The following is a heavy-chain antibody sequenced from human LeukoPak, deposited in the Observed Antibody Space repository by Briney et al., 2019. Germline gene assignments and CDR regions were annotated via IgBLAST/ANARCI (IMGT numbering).Heavy chain of an antibody. D-gene: IGHD3-22*01. Sequence: SVKVSCKASGGTFSSYAISWVRQAPGQGLEWMGRIIPILGIANYAQKFQGRVTITADKSTSTAYMELSSLRSEDTAVYYCARDHPDYYDSSGYNYYFDYWGQGTLVTVSS. CDR2: IIPILGIA. V-gene: IGHV1-69*04. J-gene: IGHJ4*02. CDR3: ARDHPDYYDSSGYNYYFDY. CDR1: GGTFSSYA.